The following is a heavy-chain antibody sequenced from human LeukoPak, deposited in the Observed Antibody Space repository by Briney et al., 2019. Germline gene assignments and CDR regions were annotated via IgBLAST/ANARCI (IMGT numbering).Heavy chain of an antibody. J-gene: IGHJ1*01. V-gene: IGHV1-18*01. D-gene: IGHD4-17*01. CDR1: GYTFTSYG. CDR2: ISAYNGNT. Sequence: GASVKVSCKASGYTFTSYGISWVRQAPGQGLEWMGWISAYNGNTNYAQKLQGRVTMTTDTSTSTAYMELRSLRSDDTAVYYCARDRDYGDYNMWYFQHWGQGTLVTVSS. CDR3: ARDRDYGDYNMWYFQH.